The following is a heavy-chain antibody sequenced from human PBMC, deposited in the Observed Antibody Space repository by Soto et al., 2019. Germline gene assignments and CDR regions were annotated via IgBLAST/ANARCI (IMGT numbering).Heavy chain of an antibody. J-gene: IGHJ5*02. CDR2: INHSGST. V-gene: IGHV4-34*01. D-gene: IGHD6-13*01. Sequence: QVQLQQWGAGLLKPSETLSLTCAVYGGSFSGYYWSWIRQPPGKGLEWIGEINHSGSTNYNPSLKSRVTISVDTSKNQFPLKLSSVTAADTAVYYCARGCIKGSSWYLRWFDPWGQGTLVTVSS. CDR3: ARGCIKGSSWYLRWFDP. CDR1: GGSFSGYY.